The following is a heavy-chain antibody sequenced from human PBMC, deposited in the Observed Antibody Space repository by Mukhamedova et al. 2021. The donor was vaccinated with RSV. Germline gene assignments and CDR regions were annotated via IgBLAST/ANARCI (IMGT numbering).Heavy chain of an antibody. Sequence: GLEWMGWISAYNENTKYVEKLQDRVTMTRDIPTSTAYMELRSLRSDDTAVYYCARMQYYDGAAFYLPDYWGQGTLVTVSP. V-gene: IGHV1-18*01. D-gene: IGHD3-10*01. CDR3: ARMQYYDGAAFYLPDY. J-gene: IGHJ4*02. CDR2: ISAYNENT.